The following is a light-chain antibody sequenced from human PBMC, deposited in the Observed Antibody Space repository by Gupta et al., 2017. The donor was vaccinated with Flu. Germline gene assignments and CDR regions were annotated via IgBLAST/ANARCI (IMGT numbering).Light chain of an antibody. CDR3: QSYDDNLSVV. CDR2: GDN. J-gene: IGLJ2*01. Sequence: QSVLTQPPSVSGTPGLRVTISCTGSGYNIGAGYDVHWYQQLPGKAPKLLIYGDNNRPSGVPDRFSGSKSGTSASLAIAGRQADDEADYYCQSYDDNLSVVFGGGTKVTVL. V-gene: IGLV1-40*01. CDR1: GYNIGAGYD.